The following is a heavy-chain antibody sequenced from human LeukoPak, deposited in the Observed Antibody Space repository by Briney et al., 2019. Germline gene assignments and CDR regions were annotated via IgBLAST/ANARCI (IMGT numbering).Heavy chain of an antibody. CDR3: ARWKDVLRYFDWLPRGVRAFDI. D-gene: IGHD3-9*01. CDR2: ISYDGSNK. CDR1: GFTFSSYA. Sequence: GGSLRLSCAASGFTFSSYAMHWVRQAPGKGLEWVAVISYDGSNKYYADSVKGRFTISRDNAKNSLYLQMNSLRAEDTAIYYCARWKDVLRYFDWLPRGVRAFDIWGQGTMVTVSS. V-gene: IGHV3-30*04. J-gene: IGHJ3*02.